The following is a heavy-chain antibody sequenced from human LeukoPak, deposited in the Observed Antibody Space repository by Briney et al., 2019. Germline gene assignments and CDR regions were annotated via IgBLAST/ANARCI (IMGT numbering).Heavy chain of an antibody. J-gene: IGHJ3*02. CDR3: ARHCLAGSGSYFISIGAFDI. Sequence: SQTLSLTCAISGDSVSSNSAAWNWIRQSPSRGLEWLGRTYYRSKWYNDYAVSVKSRITINPDTSKNQFSLQLNSVTAADTAVYYCARHCLAGSGSYFISIGAFDIWGQGTMVIVSS. CDR1: GDSVSSNSAA. V-gene: IGHV6-1*01. CDR2: TYYRSKWYN. D-gene: IGHD3-10*01.